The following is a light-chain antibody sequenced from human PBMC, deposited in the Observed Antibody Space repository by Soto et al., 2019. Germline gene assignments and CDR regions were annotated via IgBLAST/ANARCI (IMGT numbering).Light chain of an antibody. CDR1: QSVSSN. CDR3: QQYNNWPSWT. V-gene: IGKV3-15*01. J-gene: IGKJ1*01. Sequence: ETVMTQSPVTLSMSPGERATLSCRASQSVSSNLAWYQQKPGQAPRLLIYGASTRATGIPARFSGSGSGTEFTLTISSLQSEDFAVYYCQQYNNWPSWTFGQGTKVDIK. CDR2: GAS.